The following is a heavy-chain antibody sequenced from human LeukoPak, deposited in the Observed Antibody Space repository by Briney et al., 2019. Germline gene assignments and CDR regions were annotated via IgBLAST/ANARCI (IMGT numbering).Heavy chain of an antibody. J-gene: IGHJ4*02. D-gene: IGHD3-22*01. CDR3: ARFDSSGQINFDY. CDR2: IYYSGST. CDR1: GGSLSSSSYY. Sequence: SETLSLTCTVSGGSLSSSSYYWSWIRQPPGKGLEWIGYIYYSGSTYYNPSLKSRVTISVDTSKNQISLKLSSVTAADTAVYYCARFDSSGQINFDYWGQGTLVTVSS. V-gene: IGHV4-30-4*01.